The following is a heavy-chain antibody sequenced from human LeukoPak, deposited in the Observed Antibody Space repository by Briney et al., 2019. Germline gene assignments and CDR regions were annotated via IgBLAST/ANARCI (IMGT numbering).Heavy chain of an antibody. CDR2: INQEGSEK. CDR3: ARERDGRFFDY. V-gene: IGHV3-7*01. Sequence: PGRSVRLFCAVSGLTFRSFWVIWARQASAKGLEWVANINQEGSEKYFVDSVRGRFTITRDNAQNLLHLQMNTLTAEDTAVYYCARERDGRFFDYWGQGTLVTVSS. J-gene: IGHJ4*02. CDR1: GLTFRSFW. D-gene: IGHD5-24*01.